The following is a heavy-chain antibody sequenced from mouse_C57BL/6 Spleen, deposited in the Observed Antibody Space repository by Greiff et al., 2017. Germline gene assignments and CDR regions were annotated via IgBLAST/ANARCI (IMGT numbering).Heavy chain of an antibody. Sequence: DVMLVESGGGLVKPGGSLKLSCAASGFTFSSYAMSWVRQTPEKRLAWVATISDGGSYTYYPDNVKGRFTISRDNAKNNLYLQMSHLKSEDTAMYYGERGGGYGGGLDYWGQGTTLTVSS. J-gene: IGHJ2*01. D-gene: IGHD2-2*01. CDR3: ERGGGYGGGLDY. CDR2: ISDGGSYT. V-gene: IGHV5-4*03. CDR1: GFTFSSYA.